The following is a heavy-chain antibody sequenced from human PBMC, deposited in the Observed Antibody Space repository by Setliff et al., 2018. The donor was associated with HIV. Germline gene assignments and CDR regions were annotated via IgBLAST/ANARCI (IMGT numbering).Heavy chain of an antibody. CDR2: FTSYNNQA. CDR3: ARGGDPPYYFLGMDV. D-gene: IGHD3-10*01. V-gene: IGHV1-18*01. Sequence: ASVKVSCKISGYTLTAYGLNWVRQAPGQGPEWMVWFTSYNNQAEYAPKFQGRVTMTIDTSTSTAYMELRNLKYDDTAVYYCARGGDPPYYFLGMDVWGQGTTVTVSS. CDR1: GYTLTAYG. J-gene: IGHJ6*02.